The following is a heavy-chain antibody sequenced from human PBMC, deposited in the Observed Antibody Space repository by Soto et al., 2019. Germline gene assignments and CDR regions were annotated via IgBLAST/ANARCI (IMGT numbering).Heavy chain of an antibody. CDR1: GGSISSGGYS. CDR3: ARGMTTVTTIDY. J-gene: IGHJ4*02. D-gene: IGHD4-4*01. Sequence: SETLSLTCTVSGGSISSGGYSWSWIRQPPGKGLEWIGYIYHSGSTYYNPSLKSRVTISVDRSKNQFSLKLSSVTAADTAVYYCARGMTTVTTIDYWGQGTLVTVSS. V-gene: IGHV4-30-2*01. CDR2: IYHSGST.